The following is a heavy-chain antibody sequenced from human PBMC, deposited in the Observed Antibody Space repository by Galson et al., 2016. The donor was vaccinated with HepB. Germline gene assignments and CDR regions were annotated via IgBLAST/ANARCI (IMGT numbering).Heavy chain of an antibody. V-gene: IGHV1-18*01. CDR3: ARDKTGPTPYFYYGLDM. Sequence: SVKVSCKASGYTFTGFGLSWVRQAPGQGLEWMGWINSHNSNTNYAQKFQGRFTMTTDTSTSTAYMELRRLKSDETAVYYCARDKTGPTPYFYYGLDMWGQGTTVTVYS. CDR2: INSHNSNT. J-gene: IGHJ6*02. CDR1: GYTFTGFG.